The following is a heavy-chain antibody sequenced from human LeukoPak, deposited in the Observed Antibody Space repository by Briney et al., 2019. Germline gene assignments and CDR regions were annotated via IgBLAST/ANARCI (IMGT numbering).Heavy chain of an antibody. CDR1: GFKFSSLS. CDR3: ARAIASYGDSAY. D-gene: IGHD5-18*01. V-gene: IGHV3-48*04. CDR2: ITSTSSAT. Sequence: AGGSLRLSCAASGFKFSSLSMGWVRQAPGKGLEWLSYITSTSSATYYADSLQGRFTISRDNAKNSLYLQINSLRADDTAVYYCARAIASYGDSAYWGQGTLVTVSS. J-gene: IGHJ4*02.